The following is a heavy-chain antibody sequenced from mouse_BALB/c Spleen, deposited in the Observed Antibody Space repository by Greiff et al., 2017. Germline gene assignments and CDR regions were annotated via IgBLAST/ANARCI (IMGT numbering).Heavy chain of an antibody. J-gene: IGHJ2*01. V-gene: IGHV5-12-2*01. CDR3: ARGDSSADY. Sequence: EVQLVESGGGLVQPGGSLKLSCAASGFTFSSYTMSWVRQTPEKRLEWVAYISNGGGSTYYPDTVKGRFTISRDNAKNTLYLQMSSLKSEDTAMYYCARGDSSADYWGQGTTLTVSS. CDR1: GFTFSSYT. CDR2: ISNGGGST. D-gene: IGHD3-2*01.